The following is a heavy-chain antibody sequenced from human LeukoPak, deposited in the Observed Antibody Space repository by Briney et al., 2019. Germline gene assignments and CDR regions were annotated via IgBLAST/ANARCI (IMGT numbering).Heavy chain of an antibody. J-gene: IGHJ4*02. D-gene: IGHD3-10*01. CDR1: GFTFSSYW. Sequence: GGSLRLSCAASGFTFSSYWMSWVRKAPGKGLEWVANIKQDGSEKYYVDSVKGRFTISRDNAKNSLYLQMNSLRAEDTAVYYCARDHYYGSGSYYHFDYWGQGTLVTVSS. V-gene: IGHV3-7*01. CDR2: IKQDGSEK. CDR3: ARDHYYGSGSYYHFDY.